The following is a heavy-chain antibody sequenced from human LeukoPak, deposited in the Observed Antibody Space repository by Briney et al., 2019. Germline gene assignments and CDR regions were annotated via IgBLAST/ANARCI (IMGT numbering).Heavy chain of an antibody. CDR2: ISSSSSYI. D-gene: IGHD6-13*01. V-gene: IGHV3-21*01. CDR1: GFTFSSYS. CDR3: ARGGASAAGIDY. J-gene: IGHJ4*02. Sequence: PGGSLRLSCAASGFTFSSYSMNWVRQAPGKGLEWVSSISSSSSYIYYADSVKGRFTISRDNAKNSLYLQMNSLRAEDTAVYYCARGGASAAGIDYWGQGTLVTVSS.